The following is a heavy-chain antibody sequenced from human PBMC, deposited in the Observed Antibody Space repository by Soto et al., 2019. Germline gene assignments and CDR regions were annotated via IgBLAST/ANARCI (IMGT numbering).Heavy chain of an antibody. V-gene: IGHV4-4*02. Sequence: QVQLQESGPGLVKPSGTLSLTCAVSGGSISGINWWYWVRQPPGKGLEWIGEIYHSGSTHYNPSLXSCVTMSGANSKTQFSLNLNSVTAAGTAVYYCPRFGGGINVWGQGSTVTVSS. J-gene: IGHJ6*02. CDR2: IYHSGST. CDR1: GGSISGINW. D-gene: IGHD3-10*01. CDR3: PRFGGGINV.